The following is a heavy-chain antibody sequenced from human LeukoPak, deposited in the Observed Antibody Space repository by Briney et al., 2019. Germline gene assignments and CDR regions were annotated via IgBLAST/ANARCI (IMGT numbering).Heavy chain of an antibody. J-gene: IGHJ4*02. CDR1: GYTFTDYY. CDR2: VDPEDGET. CDR3: ARGLVVVPEYFDY. V-gene: IGHV1-69-2*01. D-gene: IGHD3-22*01. Sequence: ASVKVSCKVSGYTFTDYYMHWVQQAPGKGLEWMGLVDPEDGETIYAEKFQGRVTITADTSTDTAYMELSSLRSEDAAVYYCARGLVVVPEYFDYWGQGTLVTVSS.